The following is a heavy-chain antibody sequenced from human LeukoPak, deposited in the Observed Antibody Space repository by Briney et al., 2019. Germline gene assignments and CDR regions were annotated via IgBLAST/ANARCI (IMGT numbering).Heavy chain of an antibody. CDR1: GGTFSSYA. D-gene: IGHD3-22*01. CDR3: ARVPPAPDSSGSDY. CDR2: IIPIFGTA. Sequence: ASVKVSCKASGGTFSSYATSWVRQAPGQGLEWMGGIIPIFGTANYAQKFQSRVTITADESTSTAYMELSSLRSEDTAVYYCARVPPAPDSSGSDYWGQGTLVTVSS. V-gene: IGHV1-69*13. J-gene: IGHJ4*02.